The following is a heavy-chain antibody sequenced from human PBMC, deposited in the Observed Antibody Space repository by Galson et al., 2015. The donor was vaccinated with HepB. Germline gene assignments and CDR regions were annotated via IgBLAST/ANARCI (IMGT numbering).Heavy chain of an antibody. CDR1: GFTFSDYT. CDR2: LSFDGINK. D-gene: IGHD3-22*01. J-gene: IGHJ4*02. CDR3: ARDRANGYYYEGPGSY. Sequence: SLRLSCAASGFTFSDYTIHWVRQAPGKGLEWLALLSFDGINKYFADSVRGRFTVSRDNSKNTLFLQLNSLRHEDTAVYFCARDRANGYYYEGPGSYWGQGTLVTVSS. V-gene: IGHV3-30*14.